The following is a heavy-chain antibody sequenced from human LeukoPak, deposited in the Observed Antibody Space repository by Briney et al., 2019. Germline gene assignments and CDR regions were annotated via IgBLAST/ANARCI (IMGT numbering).Heavy chain of an antibody. D-gene: IGHD6-6*01. Sequence: GGSLRLSCAAPGFTFSSYSMNWVRQAPGKGLEWVSSISSSSSYIYYADSVKGRFTISRDNAKNSLYLQMNSLRAEDTAVYCCARAEGLAARDYWGQGTLVTVSS. J-gene: IGHJ4*02. CDR2: ISSSSSYI. V-gene: IGHV3-21*01. CDR3: ARAEGLAARDY. CDR1: GFTFSSYS.